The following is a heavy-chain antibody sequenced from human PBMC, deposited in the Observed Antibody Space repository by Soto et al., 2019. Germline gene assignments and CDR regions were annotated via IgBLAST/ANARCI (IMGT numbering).Heavy chain of an antibody. J-gene: IGHJ4*02. D-gene: IGHD2-8*01. Sequence: GGSLRLSCAASGFTFNNYAMNWVRQAPGKGLEWVSAISYNGGSAFYVDSVKGRFTISRDNSKNTLYLQMNSLRAEDTAVYYCAKIEAPSNTGYWGQGTLVTVSS. CDR1: GFTFNNYA. V-gene: IGHV3-23*01. CDR3: AKIEAPSNTGY. CDR2: ISYNGGSA.